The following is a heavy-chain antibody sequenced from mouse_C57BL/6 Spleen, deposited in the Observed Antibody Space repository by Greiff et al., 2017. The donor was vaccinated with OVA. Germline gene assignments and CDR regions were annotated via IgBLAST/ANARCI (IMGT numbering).Heavy chain of an antibody. CDR3: TRNALGKYFDV. Sequence: QVQLQQSGAELVRPGASVTLSCKASGYTFTDYEMHWVKQTPVHGLEWIGAIDPETGGPAYNQKFKGKAILTADKSSSTAYMELRSLTSEDSAVYYCTRNALGKYFDVWGTGTTVTVSS. CDR2: IDPETGGP. D-gene: IGHD3-3*01. V-gene: IGHV1-15*01. J-gene: IGHJ1*03. CDR1: GYTFTDYE.